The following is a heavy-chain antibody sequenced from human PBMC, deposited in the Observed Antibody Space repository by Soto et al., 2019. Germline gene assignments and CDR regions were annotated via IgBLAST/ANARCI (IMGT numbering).Heavy chain of an antibody. Sequence: GGSLRLSCAASGFTFSSYGMHWVRQAPGKGLEWVAVIWYDGSNKYYADSVKGRFTISRDNPKNTLYLQMNSLRAEDTAVYYCARDPPAAAGLYGMDVWGQGTTVTVSS. CDR1: GFTFSSYG. V-gene: IGHV3-33*01. CDR2: IWYDGSNK. CDR3: ARDPPAAAGLYGMDV. J-gene: IGHJ6*02. D-gene: IGHD6-13*01.